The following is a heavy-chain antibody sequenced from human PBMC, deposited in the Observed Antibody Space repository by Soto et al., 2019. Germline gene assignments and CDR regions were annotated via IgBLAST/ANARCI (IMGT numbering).Heavy chain of an antibody. J-gene: IGHJ4*02. Sequence: QVQLVQSGAEVKKPGSSVKVSCKASGGTFSSYTISWVRQAPGQGLEWMGRIIPILGIANYAQKFQGRVTITEDKSTSTAYMELSSLRSEDTAVYYCARDGETTASFDYWGQGTLVTVSS. CDR3: ARDGETTASFDY. V-gene: IGHV1-69*08. D-gene: IGHD4-17*01. CDR2: IIPILGIA. CDR1: GGTFSSYT.